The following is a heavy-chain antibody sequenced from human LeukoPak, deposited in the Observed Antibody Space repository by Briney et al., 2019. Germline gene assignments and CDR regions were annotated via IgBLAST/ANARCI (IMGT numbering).Heavy chain of an antibody. CDR1: VLTFSNHA. CDR3: AKEILWFGAKPGSNWFDP. CDR2: ISGGVAST. V-gene: IGHV3-23*01. Sequence: VGTLRLSCEASVLTFSNHAMSCVRQAPGTRLEWVSAISGGVASTSYADSVKSRFAISRDNSKNTLYLQMNSLRAEDTAVYYCAKEILWFGAKPGSNWFDPWGKGTLVTVSS. J-gene: IGHJ5*02. D-gene: IGHD3-10*01.